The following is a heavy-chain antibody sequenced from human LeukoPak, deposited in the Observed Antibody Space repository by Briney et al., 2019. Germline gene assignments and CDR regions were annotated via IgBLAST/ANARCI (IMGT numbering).Heavy chain of an antibody. CDR3: AREYSSGRYFDY. CDR2: IYSSGNT. Sequence: SETLSLTCNVSGGSNSSYYWSWIRQPAGKGLDWIGRIYSSGNTNYNPSLKSRVTMSVDTSKNQLSLNLSSVTAADTAVYYCAREYSSGRYFDYWGQGTLVTVSS. CDR1: GGSNSSYY. V-gene: IGHV4-4*07. J-gene: IGHJ4*02. D-gene: IGHD6-19*01.